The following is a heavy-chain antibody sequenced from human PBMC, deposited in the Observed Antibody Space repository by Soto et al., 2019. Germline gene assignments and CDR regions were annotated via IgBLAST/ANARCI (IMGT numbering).Heavy chain of an antibody. V-gene: IGHV1-3*01. J-gene: IGHJ4*02. D-gene: IGHD5-12*01. CDR3: AREWVQDGYNTGGY. CDR1: GYTFTSYA. Sequence: ASVKVSCKASGYTFTSYAMHWVRQAPGQRLEWMGWINAGNGNTKYSQKFQGRVTITRDTSASTAYMELSSLRSEDTAVYYCAREWVQDGYNTGGYWGQGTLVTVSS. CDR2: INAGNGNT.